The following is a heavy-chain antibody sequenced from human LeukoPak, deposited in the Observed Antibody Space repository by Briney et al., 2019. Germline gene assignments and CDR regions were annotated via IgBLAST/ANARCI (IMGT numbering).Heavy chain of an antibody. J-gene: IGHJ4*02. CDR2: IGSGGGNI. CDR1: GFTFSSYG. V-gene: IGHV3-48*01. CDR3: ARDRFLRFFDY. Sequence: PAGSLRLSCAVSGFTFSSYGMTWVRQAPGKGLEWISYIGSGGGNIFYADSVKGRFTISRDDAKNSLYLQMTSLRAEDTAVYYCARDRFLRFFDYWGQGTLVTVSS. D-gene: IGHD4-17*01.